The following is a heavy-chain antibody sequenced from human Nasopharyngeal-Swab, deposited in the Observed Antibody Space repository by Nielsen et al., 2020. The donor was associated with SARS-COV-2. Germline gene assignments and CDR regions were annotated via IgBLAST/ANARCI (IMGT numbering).Heavy chain of an antibody. Sequence: ASSEGLLKVSGYTLTELSMHWVRQAPGKGLEWMGGFDPEDGETIYAQKFQGRVTMTEDTSTDTAYMELSSLRSEDTAVYYCARRPTTVTTWWFDPWGQGTLVTVSS. V-gene: IGHV1-24*01. J-gene: IGHJ5*02. CDR2: FDPEDGET. CDR1: GYTLTELS. CDR3: ARRPTTVTTWWFDP. D-gene: IGHD4-11*01.